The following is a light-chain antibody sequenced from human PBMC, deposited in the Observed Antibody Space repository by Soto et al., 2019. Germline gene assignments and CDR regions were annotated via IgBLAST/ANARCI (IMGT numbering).Light chain of an antibody. V-gene: IGLV1-47*01. CDR3: AEWHASLRGWV. CDR1: TSNIGSNY. J-gene: IGLJ3*02. CDR2: KNN. Sequence: QSALTQPPSASGTPGQRVTISCSESTSNIGSNYVYWYQQLPGTAPRLLIYKNNQRPSGVPDRFSGSRSGTSASLAISGLRSEDEAEYYCAEWHASLRGWVFGGGTKLTVL.